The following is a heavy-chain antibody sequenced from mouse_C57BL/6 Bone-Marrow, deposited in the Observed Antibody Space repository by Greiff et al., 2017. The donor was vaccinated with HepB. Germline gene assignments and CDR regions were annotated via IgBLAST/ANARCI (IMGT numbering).Heavy chain of an antibody. CDR1: GFTFSSYG. D-gene: IGHD1-1*01. CDR3: ARHGSSYDWFAY. Sequence: EVQRVESGGDLVKPGGSLKLSCAASGFTFSSYGMSWVRQTPDKRLEWVATISSGGSYTYYPDSVKGRFTISRDNAKNTLYLQMSSLKSEDTAMYYCARHGSSYDWFAYWGQGTLVTVSA. CDR2: ISSGGSYT. J-gene: IGHJ3*01. V-gene: IGHV5-6*01.